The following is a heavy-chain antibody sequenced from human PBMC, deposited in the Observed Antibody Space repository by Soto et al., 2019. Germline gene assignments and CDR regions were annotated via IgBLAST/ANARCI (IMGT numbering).Heavy chain of an antibody. CDR2: ISGSGGST. CDR3: AKELYMVRGVPPPGTFDL. J-gene: IGHJ2*01. Sequence: EVQLLESGGGLVQPGGSLRLSCAASGFTFSSYAMSWVRQAPGKGLEWVSAISGSGGSTYYADSVKGRFTISRDNSKNTLYLQMNSLRAEDTAVYYCAKELYMVRGVPPPGTFDLWGRSTLVTVSS. CDR1: GFTFSSYA. D-gene: IGHD3-10*01. V-gene: IGHV3-23*01.